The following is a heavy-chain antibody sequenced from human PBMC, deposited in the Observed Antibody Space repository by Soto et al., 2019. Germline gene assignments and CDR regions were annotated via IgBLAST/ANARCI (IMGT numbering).Heavy chain of an antibody. CDR1: GFTFNKFD. V-gene: IGHV3-30-3*01. CDR2: TSYDGDKK. D-gene: IGHD2-2*02. J-gene: IGHJ6*02. Sequence: PGESLKISCAASGFTFNKFDMHWVRQAPGRGLQWVAVTSYDGDKKYYAASVKGRFTISRDNSNNTLHLQMNNLRDDDTAVYYCVREGGVPSAIGHYYYGMDVWGQGTAVTV. CDR3: VREGGVPSAIGHYYYGMDV.